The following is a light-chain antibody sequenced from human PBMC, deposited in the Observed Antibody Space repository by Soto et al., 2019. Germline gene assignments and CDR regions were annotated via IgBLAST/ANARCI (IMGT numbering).Light chain of an antibody. Sequence: DILMTQSPSSLSASVGDRATITCRASQSISNYLNWYQQKPGKAPKVVIYTATSLQSGVPSRFSGTGSGTDFTLTISSLQPEDSATYFCQQNYNPPWTFGQGTKVEI. CDR1: QSISNY. CDR2: TAT. CDR3: QQNYNPPWT. J-gene: IGKJ1*01. V-gene: IGKV1-39*01.